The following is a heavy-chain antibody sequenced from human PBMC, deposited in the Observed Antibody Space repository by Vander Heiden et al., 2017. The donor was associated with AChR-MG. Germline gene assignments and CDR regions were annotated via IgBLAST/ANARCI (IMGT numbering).Heavy chain of an antibody. D-gene: IGHD5-12*01. Sequence: QVQLVESGGGLVKPGGSLRLSCAASGFNFSDHYMTWIRQAPGRGLEWLSYINSGGTTVYYADSVKGRFTLSRDNAKNSLYLQMNSLRAEDTAVYYCARDTTGGYDSLDYWGQGTLVTVSS. CDR1: GFNFSDHY. CDR2: INSGGTTV. V-gene: IGHV3-11*01. J-gene: IGHJ4*02. CDR3: ARDTTGGYDSLDY.